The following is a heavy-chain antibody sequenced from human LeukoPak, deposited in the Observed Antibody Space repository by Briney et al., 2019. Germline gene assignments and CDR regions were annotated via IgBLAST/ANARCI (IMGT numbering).Heavy chain of an antibody. CDR2: IWYDGSNK. J-gene: IGHJ4*02. V-gene: IGHV3-33*01. CDR1: GFTFSSYG. Sequence: PGGSLRLSCAASGFTFSSYGMHWVRHAPGKGLEWVAVIWYDGSNKYYADSVKGRFTISRDNSKNTLYLQMNSLRAEDTAVYYCARDRRYGSGSPGLGYWGQGTLVTVSS. D-gene: IGHD3-10*01. CDR3: ARDRRYGSGSPGLGY.